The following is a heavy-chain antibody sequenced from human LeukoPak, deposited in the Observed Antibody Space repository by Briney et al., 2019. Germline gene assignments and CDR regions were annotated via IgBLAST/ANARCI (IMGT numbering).Heavy chain of an antibody. J-gene: IGHJ3*01. Sequence: GGSLRLSCAASGFTFRNYWMSWVRQAPGKGPEWVANIKYDGSERNYVDSVKGRFTISRGNAKISLYLQLNSLRAQDTAVYYCGRIREGGGVDVWGLGTMVIVSS. V-gene: IGHV3-7*01. CDR1: GFTFRNYW. D-gene: IGHD3-16*01. CDR2: IKYDGSER. CDR3: GRIREGGGVDV.